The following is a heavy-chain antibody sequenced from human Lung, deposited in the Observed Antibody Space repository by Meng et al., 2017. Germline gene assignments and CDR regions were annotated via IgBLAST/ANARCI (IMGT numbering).Heavy chain of an antibody. D-gene: IGHD5-12*01. CDR3: ARVTIVATTSPFDS. Sequence: GSLRLSCTVSGGPVSSGSYYWSWIRQPPGKGLEWIGYIDYSGTTNYNPSLKTRITISLDTSKNQFSLRLSSVTAAGTAVYYCARVTIVATTSPFDSWGQGSLVTVSS. J-gene: IGHJ4*02. CDR1: GGPVSSGSYY. CDR2: IDYSGTT. V-gene: IGHV4-61*01.